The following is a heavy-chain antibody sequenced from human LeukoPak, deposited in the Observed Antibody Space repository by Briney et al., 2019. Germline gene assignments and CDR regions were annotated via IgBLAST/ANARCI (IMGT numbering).Heavy chain of an antibody. J-gene: IGHJ5*02. V-gene: IGHV4-34*01. D-gene: IGHD1-26*01. CDR2: INHSGST. Sequence: KSSETLSLTCAVYGGSFSGYYWSWIRQPPGKGLEWIGEINHSGSTNYNPSLKSRVTISVDTSKNQFSLKLSSVTAADTAVYYCARTVGATANWFDPWGQGTLVTVSS. CDR3: ARTVGATANWFDP. CDR1: GGSFSGYY.